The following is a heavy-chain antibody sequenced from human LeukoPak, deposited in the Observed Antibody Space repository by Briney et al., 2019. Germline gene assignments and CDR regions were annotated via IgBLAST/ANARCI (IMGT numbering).Heavy chain of an antibody. CDR2: ISAYNGNT. J-gene: IGHJ4*02. D-gene: IGHD5-24*01. CDR1: VYTFTSYG. V-gene: IGHV1-18*01. CDR3: EREGLQSRYFDY. Sequence: ASEKVSCKASVYTFTSYGISWVRQAPGQGLEWMGWISAYNGNTNYAQKLQGRVTMTTDTSTSTAYMELRSLRSDDAAVYYCEREGLQSRYFDYWGQGTLVTVS.